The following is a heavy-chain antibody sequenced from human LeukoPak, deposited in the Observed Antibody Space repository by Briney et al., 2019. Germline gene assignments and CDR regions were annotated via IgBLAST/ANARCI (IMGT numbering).Heavy chain of an antibody. J-gene: IGHJ4*02. V-gene: IGHV1-69*04. CDR3: TTDPYSSSWRVYYFDY. D-gene: IGHD6-13*01. Sequence: ASVKVSCKASGGTFSSYAISWVRQAPGQGLEWMGRIIPILGIANYAQKFQGRVTITADKSTSTAYMELSSLRSEDTAVYYCTTDPYSSSWRVYYFDYWGQGTLVTVSS. CDR1: GGTFSSYA. CDR2: IIPILGIA.